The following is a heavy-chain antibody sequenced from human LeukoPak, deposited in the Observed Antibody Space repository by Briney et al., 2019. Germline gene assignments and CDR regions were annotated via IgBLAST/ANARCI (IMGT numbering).Heavy chain of an antibody. Sequence: SETLSLTCTVSGGSISSSSYYWGWIRQPPGKGLEWVGSIYYSGSTYYNPSLKSRVTISVDTSKNQFSLKLSSVTAADTAVYYCASHIHYYYYMDVWGKGTTVTVSS. CDR3: ASHIHYYYYMDV. CDR1: GGSISSSSYY. V-gene: IGHV4-39*01. D-gene: IGHD2-2*02. J-gene: IGHJ6*03. CDR2: IYYSGST.